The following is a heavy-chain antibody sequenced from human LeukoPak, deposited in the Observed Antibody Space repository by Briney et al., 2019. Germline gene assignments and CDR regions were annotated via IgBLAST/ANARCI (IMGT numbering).Heavy chain of an antibody. CDR1: GYSISSGYY. CDR3: ARDRDYGSNSPGY. D-gene: IGHD4-23*01. J-gene: IGHJ4*02. Sequence: PSETLSLTCTVSGYSISSGYYWGWIRQPPGKGLEWIGSISYSGSTYYSPSLKSRVTISLDTSKNQFSLKLSSVTAADTAVYYCARDRDYGSNSPGYWGQGTLVTVSS. V-gene: IGHV4-38-2*02. CDR2: ISYSGST.